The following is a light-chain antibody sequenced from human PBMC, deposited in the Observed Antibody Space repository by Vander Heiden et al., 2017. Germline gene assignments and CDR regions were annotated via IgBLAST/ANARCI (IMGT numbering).Light chain of an antibody. CDR2: DAS. CDR1: QSVSNY. CDR3: QQRSNWPPIT. Sequence: IVLTQSPATLSLSPGARATLSCRASQSVSNYLAWYQQKPGQAPRLLIYDASNRATGVPARFSGSGSGTDFTLTISSLEPEDFAIYYCQQRSNWPPITFGQGTRLEI. J-gene: IGKJ5*01. V-gene: IGKV3-11*01.